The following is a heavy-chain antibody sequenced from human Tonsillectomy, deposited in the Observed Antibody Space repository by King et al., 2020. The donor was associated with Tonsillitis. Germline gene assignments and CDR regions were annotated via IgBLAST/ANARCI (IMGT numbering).Heavy chain of an antibody. CDR1: GLTFSNTW. J-gene: IGHJ4*02. CDR3: TTVTDDSRGYF. CDR2: IKSNVDDGTT. V-gene: IGHV3-15*07. Sequence: VQLVESGGGLVMPGGSLRLSCAASGLTFSNTWMNCVRQAPGKGLEWVARIKSNVDDGTTDYAAPVKGRFMVSRDDSKNTLYLQMNSLKIEDTAVYFCTTVTDDSRGYFWGLGTLVTVSP. D-gene: IGHD3-22*01.